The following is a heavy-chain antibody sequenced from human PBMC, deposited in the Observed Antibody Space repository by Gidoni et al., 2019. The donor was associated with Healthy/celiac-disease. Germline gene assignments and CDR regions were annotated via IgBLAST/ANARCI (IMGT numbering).Heavy chain of an antibody. D-gene: IGHD6-19*01. CDR3: ARRSSGWYLSYAFDI. Sequence: QLQLQASGPGLVKPSEPLSLTCPVSGGSISSSSYSWGWIRQPPGKGLEWIGSIYYSGSTYYNPSLKSRVTISVDTSKNQFSLKLSSVTAADTAVYYCARRSSGWYLSYAFDIWGQGTMVTVSS. CDR2: IYYSGST. CDR1: GGSISSSSYS. V-gene: IGHV4-39*01. J-gene: IGHJ3*02.